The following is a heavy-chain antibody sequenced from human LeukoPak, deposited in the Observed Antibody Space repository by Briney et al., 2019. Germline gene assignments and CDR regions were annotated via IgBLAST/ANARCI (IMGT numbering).Heavy chain of an antibody. CDR1: GFTFSSYA. CDR3: ARPRRSWELYGMDV. Sequence: GSLRLSCAASGFTFSSYAMHWVRQAPGKGLEWVAVISYDGSNKYYADSVKGRFTISRDNSKNTLYLQMNSLRAEDTAVYYCARPRRSWELYGMDVWGQGTTVTASS. D-gene: IGHD6-13*01. J-gene: IGHJ6*02. CDR2: ISYDGSNK. V-gene: IGHV3-30-3*01.